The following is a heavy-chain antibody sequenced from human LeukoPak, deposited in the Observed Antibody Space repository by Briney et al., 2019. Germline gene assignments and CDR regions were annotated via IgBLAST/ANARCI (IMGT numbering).Heavy chain of an antibody. V-gene: IGHV3-23*01. CDR1: GFTFSSYA. J-gene: IGHJ4*02. CDR3: AKATFGVPDHLWFGELLYLYFDY. Sequence: PGGSLRLSCAASGFTFSSYAMSWVRQAPGKGLEWVSAISGSGGGTYYADSVKGRFTISRDNSKNTLYLQMNSLRAEDTAVYYCAKATFGVPDHLWFGELLYLYFDYWGQGTLVTVSS. CDR2: ISGSGGGT. D-gene: IGHD3-10*01.